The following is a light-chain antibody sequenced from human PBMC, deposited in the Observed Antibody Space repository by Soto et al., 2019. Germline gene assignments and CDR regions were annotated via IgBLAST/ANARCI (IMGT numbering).Light chain of an antibody. V-gene: IGLV2-8*01. CDR3: ASYAGNNNFV. Sequence: QSALTQPPSASGSPGQSVTISCTGASSDVGAYIYVSWYQQHPGKAPRLIIYEVTKRPSGVPGRFSASKSGNTASLTVSGLQAEHELDYYFASYAGNNNFVFGTGTKLTVL. CDR1: SSDVGAYIY. CDR2: EVT. J-gene: IGLJ1*01.